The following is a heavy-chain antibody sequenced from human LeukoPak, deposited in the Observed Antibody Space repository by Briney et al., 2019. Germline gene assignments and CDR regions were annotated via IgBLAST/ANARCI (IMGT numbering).Heavy chain of an antibody. D-gene: IGHD3-22*01. CDR3: ARYGDSSGYYYNY. CDR2: IYTSGST. J-gene: IGHJ4*02. Sequence: SETLSLTCTVSGGSISSYCWSWIRQPAGKGLEWIGRIYTSGSTNYNPSLKSRVTMSVDTSKNQFSLKLSSVTAADTAVYYCARYGDSSGYYYNYWGQGTLVTVSS. CDR1: GGSISSYC. V-gene: IGHV4-4*07.